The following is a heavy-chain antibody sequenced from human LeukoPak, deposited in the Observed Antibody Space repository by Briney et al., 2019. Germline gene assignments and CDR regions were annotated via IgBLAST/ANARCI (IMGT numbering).Heavy chain of an antibody. V-gene: IGHV4-39*01. J-gene: IGHJ4*02. CDR1: GGSISSGGYY. Sequence: SETLSLTCAVSGGSISSGGYYWGWIRQPPGKGLEWIGSIYYSGSTYYNPSLKSRVTISVDTSKNQFSLKLSSVTAADTAVYYCASQNYYDSSGYPYWGQGTLVTVSS. D-gene: IGHD3-22*01. CDR3: ASQNYYDSSGYPY. CDR2: IYYSGST.